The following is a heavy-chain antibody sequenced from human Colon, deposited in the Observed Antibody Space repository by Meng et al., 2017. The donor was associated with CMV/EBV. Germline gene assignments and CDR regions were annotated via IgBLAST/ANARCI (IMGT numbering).Heavy chain of an antibody. J-gene: IGHJ4*02. CDR1: GFSFRSYW. D-gene: IGHD3-3*01. Sequence: SGFSFRSYWMHWVRQVPGKGPVWVSRINSDGSYRSHADSVKGRFTISRDNAKNTLHLEMNSLRADDTAVYYCVRGEAHDFWSGYYSWGQGTLVTVSS. V-gene: IGHV3-74*01. CDR3: VRGEAHDFWSGYYS. CDR2: INSDGSYR.